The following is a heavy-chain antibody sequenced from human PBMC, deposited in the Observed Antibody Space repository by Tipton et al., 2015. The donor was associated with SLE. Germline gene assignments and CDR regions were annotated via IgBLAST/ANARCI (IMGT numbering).Heavy chain of an antibody. J-gene: IGHJ5*02. Sequence: SLRLSCAASGFTFSSYAMSWVRQAPGKGLEWVPAISGSGGSTYYADSVKGRFTISRDISKNTVYLQMNSLRAEDTAVYYCARANTAGWYGGFDPWGQGTLVTVSS. CDR2: ISGSGGST. D-gene: IGHD6-19*01. V-gene: IGHV3-23*01. CDR3: ARANTAGWYGGFDP. CDR1: GFTFSSYA.